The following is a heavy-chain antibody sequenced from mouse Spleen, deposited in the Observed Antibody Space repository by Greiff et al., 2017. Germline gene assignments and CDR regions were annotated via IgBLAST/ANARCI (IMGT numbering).Heavy chain of an antibody. CDR1: GFTFSSYY. CDR2: ISSGGGST. CDR3: ARDRTMITPFDY. D-gene: IGHD2-4*01. J-gene: IGHJ2*01. V-gene: IGHV5-6-4*01. Sequence: EVKLMESGGGLVKRGGSLKLSCAASGFTFSSYYMSWVRQTPEKRLEWVATISSGGGSTYYPDSVKGRFTISRDNAKNTLYLQMSSLNSEDTAVYYCARDRTMITPFDYWGQGTTLTVSS.